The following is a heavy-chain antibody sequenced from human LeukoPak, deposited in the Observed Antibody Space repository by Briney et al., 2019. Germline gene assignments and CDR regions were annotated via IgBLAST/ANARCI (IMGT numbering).Heavy chain of an antibody. CDR1: GFTFSSYA. CDR3: ARDLYGDYVFDY. Sequence: GGSLRLSCAASGFTFSSYAMSWVRQAPGKGLEWVSAISGSGGSTYYADSVKGRFTISRDNSKNTLYLQMNSLRAEDTAVYYCARDLYGDYVFDYWGQGTLVTVSS. J-gene: IGHJ4*02. CDR2: ISGSGGST. V-gene: IGHV3-23*01. D-gene: IGHD4-17*01.